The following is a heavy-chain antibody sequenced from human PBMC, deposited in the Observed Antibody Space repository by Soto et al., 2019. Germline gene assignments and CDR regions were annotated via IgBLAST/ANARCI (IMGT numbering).Heavy chain of an antibody. J-gene: IGHJ4*02. CDR3: ARLRPQVPPYFDY. CDR1: GFTVSSYY. CDR2: MYSGVNT. Sequence: EVQLVESGGGLVQPGGSLRLACAASGFTVSSYYMSWVRQTPGKGLEWVSVMYSGVNTDFADSAKGRFTLSRDSSKNTLFLQMNSLRADDTAVYYCARLRPQVPPYFDYWGQGTLVTVSS. D-gene: IGHD3-16*01. V-gene: IGHV3-66*01.